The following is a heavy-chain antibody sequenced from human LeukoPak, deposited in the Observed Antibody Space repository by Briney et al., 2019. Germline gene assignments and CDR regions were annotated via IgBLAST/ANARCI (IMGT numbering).Heavy chain of an antibody. Sequence: GGSLRLSCAASGFTFSDYYMSWIRQAPGKGLEWVSYISSSGSTIYYADSVKGRFTISRDNAKNSLYLQMNSLRAEDTAVYDCARDITMIADGWFDLWGQGTLVTVSS. CDR1: GFTFSDYY. CDR3: ARDITMIADGWFDL. V-gene: IGHV3-11*04. D-gene: IGHD3-22*01. CDR2: ISSSGSTI. J-gene: IGHJ5*02.